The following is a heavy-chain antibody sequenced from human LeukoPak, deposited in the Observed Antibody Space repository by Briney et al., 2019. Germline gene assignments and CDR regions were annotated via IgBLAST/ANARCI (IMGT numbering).Heavy chain of an antibody. V-gene: IGHV3-74*01. CDR2: INSDGSST. J-gene: IGHJ4*02. CDR3: ARDDDYGDYFFDY. CDR1: GFTFSSYW. D-gene: IGHD4-17*01. Sequence: PGGPLRLSCAASGFTFSSYWMHWVRQAPGKGLVWVSRINSDGSSTSYADSVKGRFTISRDNAKNTLYLQMNSLRAEDTAVYYCARDDDYGDYFFDYWGQGTLVTVSS.